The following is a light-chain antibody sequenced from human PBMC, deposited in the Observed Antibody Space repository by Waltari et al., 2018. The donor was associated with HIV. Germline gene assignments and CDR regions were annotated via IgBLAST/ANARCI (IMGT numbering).Light chain of an antibody. CDR3: QQYGGSPPGIT. J-gene: IGKJ5*01. CDR1: QSASSTY. Sequence: EIVLTQSPGTLSLSPGERATLSCRASQSASSTYLAWYQQKPGQAPRLLIYGASTRATGIPDRFSGSGSGTDFTLTISRLEPEDFAVYYCQQYGGSPPGITFGQGTRLEIK. CDR2: GAS. V-gene: IGKV3-20*01.